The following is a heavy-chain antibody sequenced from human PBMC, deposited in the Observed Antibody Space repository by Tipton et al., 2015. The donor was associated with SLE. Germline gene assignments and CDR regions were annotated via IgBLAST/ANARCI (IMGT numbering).Heavy chain of an antibody. D-gene: IGHD6-19*01. J-gene: IGHJ3*02. CDR3: ARDRRLGYSSGWPDALDI. V-gene: IGHV3-21*01. CDR2: ISSSSSYI. Sequence: SLRLSCAASGFTFSSYSMNWVRQAPGKGLEWVSSISSSSSYIYYADSVKGRFTISRDNAKNSLYLQMNSLRAEDTAVYYCARDRRLGYSSGWPDALDIWGQGTMVTVSS. CDR1: GFTFSSYS.